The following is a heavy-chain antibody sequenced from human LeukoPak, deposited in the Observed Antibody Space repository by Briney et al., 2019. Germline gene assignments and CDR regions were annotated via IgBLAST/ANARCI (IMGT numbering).Heavy chain of an antibody. CDR2: IYYSGST. Sequence: PSETLSLTCTVSGGSISSSSYYWGWIRQPPGTGLEWIGSIYYSGSTYYNPSLKSRVTISVDTSKNQFSLKLSSVTAADTAVYYCAKRYYYDSSGYELDYWGQGTLVTVSS. D-gene: IGHD3-22*01. J-gene: IGHJ4*02. V-gene: IGHV4-39*01. CDR1: GGSISSSSYY. CDR3: AKRYYYDSSGYELDY.